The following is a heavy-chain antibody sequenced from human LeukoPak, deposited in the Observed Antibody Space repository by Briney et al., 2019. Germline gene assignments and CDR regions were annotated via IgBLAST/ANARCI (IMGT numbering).Heavy chain of an antibody. CDR3: ARAVDRPSETPDY. CDR1: GFTFSSYS. D-gene: IGHD5-24*01. CDR2: ISSSSSYI. Sequence: PGGSLRLSSAASGFTFSSYSMNWVRQAPGKGLEWVSSISSSSSYIYYADSVKGRFTISRDNAKNSLYLQMNSLRAEDTAVYYCARAVDRPSETPDYWAQGTLVTVSS. V-gene: IGHV3-21*01. J-gene: IGHJ4*02.